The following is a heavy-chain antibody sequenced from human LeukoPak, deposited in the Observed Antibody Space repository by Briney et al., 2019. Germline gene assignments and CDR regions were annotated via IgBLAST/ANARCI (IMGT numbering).Heavy chain of an antibody. V-gene: IGHV3-30*18. Sequence: GGSLTLPCKPSGFTYSNYAMLWARQAPGKGLEWVAVISFDGNDKFYADSVRGRFTISGDNSENTLYLQMSSLRVEDTAVYFCAKVFVLMRGTPENWFDPWGQGTLVTVSS. J-gene: IGHJ5*02. CDR2: ISFDGNDK. CDR1: GFTYSNYA. CDR3: AKVFVLMRGTPENWFDP. D-gene: IGHD1-14*01.